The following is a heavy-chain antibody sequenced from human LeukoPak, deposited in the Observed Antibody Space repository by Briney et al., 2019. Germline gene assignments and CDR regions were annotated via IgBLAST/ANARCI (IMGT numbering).Heavy chain of an antibody. CDR3: ARDHNENGLGSGSYFWFDP. J-gene: IGHJ5*02. CDR2: IYYSGST. Sequence: SETLSLTCTVSGGSISSSSYYWGWIRQPPGKGLEWIGSIYYSGSTYYNPSLKSRVTISVDTSKNQFPLKLSSVTAADTAVYYCARDHNENGLGSGSYFWFDPWGQGTLVTVSS. CDR1: GGSISSSSYY. D-gene: IGHD3-10*01. V-gene: IGHV4-39*06.